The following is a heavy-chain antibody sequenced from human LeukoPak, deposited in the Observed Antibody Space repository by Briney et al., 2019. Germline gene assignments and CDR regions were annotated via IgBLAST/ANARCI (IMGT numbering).Heavy chain of an antibody. CDR1: GYTFTSYG. D-gene: IGHD3-22*01. CDR3: ARGVRYSSGYYAFDI. CDR2: MNPNSGNT. Sequence: ASVKVSCKASGYTFTSYGISWVRQATGQGLEWMGWMNPNSGNTGYAQKFQGRVTMTRNTSISTAYMELSSLRSEDTAVYYCARGVRYSSGYYAFDIWGQGTMVTVSS. V-gene: IGHV1-8*02. J-gene: IGHJ3*02.